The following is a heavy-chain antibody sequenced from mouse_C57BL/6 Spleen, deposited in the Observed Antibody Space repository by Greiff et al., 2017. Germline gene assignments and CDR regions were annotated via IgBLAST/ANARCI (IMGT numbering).Heavy chain of an antibody. D-gene: IGHD2-2*01. J-gene: IGHJ3*01. CDR2: INPSSGYT. Sequence: QVQLKESGAELAKPGASVKLSCKASGYTFTSYWMHWVKQRPGQGLEWIGYINPSSGYTKYNQKFKDKATLTADKSSSTAYMQLSSLTYEDSAVYYCARWENGYDRWFAYWGQGTLVTVSA. CDR1: GYTFTSYW. V-gene: IGHV1-7*01. CDR3: ARWENGYDRWFAY.